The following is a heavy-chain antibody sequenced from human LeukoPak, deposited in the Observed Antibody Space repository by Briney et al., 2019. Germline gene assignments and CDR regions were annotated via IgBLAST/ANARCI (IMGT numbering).Heavy chain of an antibody. J-gene: IGHJ4*01. CDR3: ARFVVVTAGDY. CDR2: LHSNGAFT. CDR1: GFTLSNYW. Sequence: GGSLRLSCSASGFTLSNYWMHWVRQAPGKGLVWVARLHSNGAFTTYADSVKGRFTISRDTAKNTLYLQMNSPRVEDTAVYYCARFVVVTAGDYWGQGTLVTVSS. V-gene: IGHV3-74*01. D-gene: IGHD2-21*02.